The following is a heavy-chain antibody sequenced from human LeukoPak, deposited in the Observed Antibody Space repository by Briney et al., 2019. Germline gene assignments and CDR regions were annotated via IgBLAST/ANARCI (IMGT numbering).Heavy chain of an antibody. CDR3: ARDDGSSWYNFDY. D-gene: IGHD6-13*01. J-gene: IGHJ4*02. Sequence: AGGSLRLSCAASGFTFSSYSINWVRQAPGKGLEWVSYISSSSSTIYYADSVKGRFTISRDNAKNSLYLQMNSLRAEDTAVYYCARDDGSSWYNFDYWGQGTLVTVSS. CDR1: GFTFSSYS. CDR2: ISSSSSTI. V-gene: IGHV3-48*01.